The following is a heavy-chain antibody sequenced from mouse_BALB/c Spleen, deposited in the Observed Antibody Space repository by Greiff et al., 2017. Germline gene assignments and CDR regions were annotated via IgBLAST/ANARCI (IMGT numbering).Heavy chain of an antibody. CDR2: IVPENGNT. CDR1: GFTINDYY. CDR3: NARYDGLDAMDY. V-gene: IGHV14-4*02. D-gene: IGHD2-12*01. J-gene: IGHJ4*01. Sequence: EVQLQQSGAELVRPGASVKLSCTASGFTINDYYMHWVKQRPEQGLEWIGWIVPENGNTEYTPKFKGKATMTADTSSNTAYLQLSSLTSEDTAVYYCNARYDGLDAMDYWGQGTLVTVSA.